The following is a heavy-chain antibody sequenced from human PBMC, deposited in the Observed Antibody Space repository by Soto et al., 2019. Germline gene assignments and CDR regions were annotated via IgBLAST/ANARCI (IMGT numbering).Heavy chain of an antibody. J-gene: IGHJ6*02. CDR2: ISGSGGST. V-gene: IGHV3-23*01. CDR3: AKEFHCSGGSCYAPGYYYGMDV. Sequence: GGSLRLSCAASGFTFSSYAMSWVRQAPGKGLEWVSAISGSGGSTYYADSVKGRFTISRDNSKNTLYLQMNSLRAEDTAVYYCAKEFHCSGGSCYAPGYYYGMDVWGQGTTVTVSS. CDR1: GFTFSSYA. D-gene: IGHD2-15*01.